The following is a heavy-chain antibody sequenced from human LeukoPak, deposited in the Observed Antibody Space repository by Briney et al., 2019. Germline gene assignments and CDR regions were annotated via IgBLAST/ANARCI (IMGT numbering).Heavy chain of an antibody. Sequence: GRSLRLSCAASGFTFSSYGMHWVRQAPGKGLEWVAVISYDGSNKYYADSVKGRSTISRDNSKNTLYLQMNSLRAEDTAVYYCARGLWFFWGQGTLVTVSS. CDR1: GFTFSSYG. V-gene: IGHV3-30*03. J-gene: IGHJ4*02. D-gene: IGHD3-10*01. CDR2: ISYDGSNK. CDR3: ARGLWFF.